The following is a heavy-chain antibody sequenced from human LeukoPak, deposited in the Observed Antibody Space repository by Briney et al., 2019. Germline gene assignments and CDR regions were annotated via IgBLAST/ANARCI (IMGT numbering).Heavy chain of an antibody. CDR2: INHSGST. CDR3: ARVGSSWYGQSSAY. CDR1: GGSISSYY. V-gene: IGHV4-34*01. J-gene: IGHJ4*02. Sequence: SETLSLTCTVSGGSISSYYWSWIRQPPGKGLEWIGEINHSGSTNYNPSLKSRVTISVDTSKNQFSLKLSSVTAADTAVYYCARVGSSWYGQSSAYWGQGTLVTVSS. D-gene: IGHD6-13*01.